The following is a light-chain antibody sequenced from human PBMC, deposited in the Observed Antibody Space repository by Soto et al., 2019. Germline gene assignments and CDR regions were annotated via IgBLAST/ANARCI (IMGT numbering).Light chain of an antibody. CDR2: GVS. Sequence: EIVMTQSPATLSVSPGETATLSCRASQSVAGNLAWYQQKPGQPPRLLIYGVSSRATGIPDRFSGSGSGTDFTLTISRLEREDFAFYYCQQYGISPYSFGQGTKVDIK. J-gene: IGKJ2*03. CDR3: QQYGISPYS. V-gene: IGKV3-20*01. CDR1: QSVAGN.